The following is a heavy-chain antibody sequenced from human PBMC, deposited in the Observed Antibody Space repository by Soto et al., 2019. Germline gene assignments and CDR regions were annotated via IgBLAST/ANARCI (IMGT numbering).Heavy chain of an antibody. D-gene: IGHD3-10*01. Sequence: ASVKVSCKASGYTFACYYMHWVRQAPGQGLEGMGWINPNSGGTNYAQKFQGWVTMTRDTSIGTAYMELIRLRSDDTAAYYCARGGYYGSGGDRAKNYYYYGMDVWGQGTTVTVSS. CDR2: INPNSGGT. V-gene: IGHV1-2*04. CDR3: ARGGYYGSGGDRAKNYYYYGMDV. J-gene: IGHJ6*02. CDR1: GYTFACYY.